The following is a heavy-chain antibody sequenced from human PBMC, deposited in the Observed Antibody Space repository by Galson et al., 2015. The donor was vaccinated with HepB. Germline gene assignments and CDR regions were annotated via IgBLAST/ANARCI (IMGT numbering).Heavy chain of an antibody. CDR2: IGSRSNNI. CDR3: ARDLVDYGDQSYSFYYYGMDV. V-gene: IGHV3-21*01. Sequence: SLRLSCAASGFTVNSYSMNWVRQAPGKGLEWVSSIGSRSNNIYYADSVKGRFTISRDNAKNSLYLQMSSLRAEDTAVYYCARDLVDYGDQSYSFYYYGMDVWGQGTPVTVSS. J-gene: IGHJ6*02. D-gene: IGHD4-17*01. CDR1: GFTVNSYS.